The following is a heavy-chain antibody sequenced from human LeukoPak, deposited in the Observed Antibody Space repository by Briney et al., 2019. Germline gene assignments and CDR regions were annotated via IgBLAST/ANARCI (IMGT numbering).Heavy chain of an antibody. CDR3: ARYGSGYYSYRPDAFDI. Sequence: SVKVSCKASGYTFTSYAISWVRQAPGQGLEWMGRIIPILGIANYAQKFQGRVTITADKSTSTAYMELSSLRSEDTAVYYCARYGSGYYSYRPDAFDIWGQGTMVTVSS. CDR1: GYTFTSYA. V-gene: IGHV1-69*04. CDR2: IIPILGIA. D-gene: IGHD3-22*01. J-gene: IGHJ3*02.